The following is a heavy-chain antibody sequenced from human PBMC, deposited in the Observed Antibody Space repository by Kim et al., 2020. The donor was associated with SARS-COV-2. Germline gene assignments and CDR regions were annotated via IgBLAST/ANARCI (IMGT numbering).Heavy chain of an antibody. V-gene: IGHV4-34*01. J-gene: IGHJ4*02. Sequence: SETLSLTCAVYGGSFSGYYWSWIRQPPGKGLEWIGEINHSGSTNYNPSLKSRVTISVDTSKNQFSLKLSSVTAADTAVYYCATSQAYFWSGYAVFDYWGQGTLVTVSS. CDR1: GGSFSGYY. CDR2: INHSGST. D-gene: IGHD3-3*01. CDR3: ATSQAYFWSGYAVFDY.